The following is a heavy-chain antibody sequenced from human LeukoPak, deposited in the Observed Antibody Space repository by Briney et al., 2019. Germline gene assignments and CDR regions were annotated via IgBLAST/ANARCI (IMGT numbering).Heavy chain of an antibody. D-gene: IGHD2-15*01. V-gene: IGHV3-33*01. Sequence: GRSLRLSCAASGFTFRSYGMHWVRQAPGKGLEWVAVIWYDGSKKYYADSVKGRFTISRDNSKNTLYLEMNSLRAEDTAVYYCARDWKFCSGGSCTGAFDIWGQGTMVTVSS. J-gene: IGHJ3*02. CDR2: IWYDGSKK. CDR3: ARDWKFCSGGSCTGAFDI. CDR1: GFTFRSYG.